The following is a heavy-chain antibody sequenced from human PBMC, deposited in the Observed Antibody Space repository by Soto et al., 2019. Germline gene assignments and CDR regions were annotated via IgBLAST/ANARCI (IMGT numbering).Heavy chain of an antibody. J-gene: IGHJ6*03. V-gene: IGHV3-33*01. CDR1: GFVFSTAG. D-gene: IGHD2-2*01. Sequence: QVQVVESGGGVVQPGRSLRLSCAASGFVFSTAGMHWVRQAPGKGLEWVALIWNDGNNKNYADSVKGRFTVARDNSQNTLYLEMNSLRAEYTAVYYCARGSEVVPAYVDMDVWGKGTTVTVSS. CDR3: ARGSEVVPAYVDMDV. CDR2: IWNDGNNK.